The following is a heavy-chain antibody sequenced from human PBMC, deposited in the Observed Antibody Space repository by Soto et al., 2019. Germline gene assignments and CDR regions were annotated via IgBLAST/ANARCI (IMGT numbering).Heavy chain of an antibody. CDR1: GGSIISYY. CDR2: IYYSGST. CDR3: ARAEMATISPSDD. Sequence: SETLSLTCTVSGGSIISYYWSWILQPPGKGLEWIGYIYYSGSTNYNPSLKSRVTISVDTSKNQFSLKLSSVTAADTAVYYCARAEMATISPSDDCGPGTLVTVSS. J-gene: IGHJ4*02. V-gene: IGHV4-59*08. D-gene: IGHD5-12*01.